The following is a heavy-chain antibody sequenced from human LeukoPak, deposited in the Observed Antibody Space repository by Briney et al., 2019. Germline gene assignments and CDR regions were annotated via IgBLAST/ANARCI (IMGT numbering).Heavy chain of an antibody. Sequence: GSLRLSCAASGFTFSGHNMNWVRQAPGKGLEWIAFVSISSGTIYYADSVNGRFRISRDNAKSSLDLEMNSLRAEDTAVYYCARAMSTFGGVRNYFDSWGQGTLVTVSS. CDR1: GFTFSGHN. V-gene: IGHV3-48*04. J-gene: IGHJ4*02. CDR2: VSISSGTI. D-gene: IGHD3-16*01. CDR3: ARAMSTFGGVRNYFDS.